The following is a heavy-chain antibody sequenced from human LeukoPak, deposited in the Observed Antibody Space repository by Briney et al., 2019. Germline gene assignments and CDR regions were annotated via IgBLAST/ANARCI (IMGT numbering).Heavy chain of an antibody. V-gene: IGHV1-18*01. D-gene: IGHD3-10*01. CDR3: ARGGPKLNYYGSGSRNWFDP. CDR1: GYTFTSYG. J-gene: IGHJ5*02. Sequence: ASVKVSCKASGYTFTSYGISWVRQAPGQGLEWMGWISAYNGNTNYAQKLQGRVTMTTDTSTSTAYMELRSLRSDDTAVYYCARGGPKLNYYGSGSRNWFDPWGQGTLVTVSS. CDR2: ISAYNGNT.